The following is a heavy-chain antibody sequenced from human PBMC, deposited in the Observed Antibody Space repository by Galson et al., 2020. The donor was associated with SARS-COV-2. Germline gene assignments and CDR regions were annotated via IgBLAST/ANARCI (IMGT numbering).Heavy chain of an antibody. J-gene: IGHJ4*02. Sequence: TGGSLRLSCAASGFTFSSYAMSWVRQAPGKGLEWVSAISGSGGSTYYADSVKGRFTISRDNSKNTLYLQMNSLRAEDTAVYYCAKAGDRRYDYGDHFDYWGQGTLVTVSS. CDR2: ISGSGGST. CDR1: GFTFSSYA. V-gene: IGHV3-23*01. D-gene: IGHD4-17*01. CDR3: AKAGDRRYDYGDHFDY.